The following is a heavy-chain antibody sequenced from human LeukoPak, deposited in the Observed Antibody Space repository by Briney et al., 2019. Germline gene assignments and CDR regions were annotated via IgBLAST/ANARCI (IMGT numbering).Heavy chain of an antibody. CDR2: ISAYNGNT. CDR3: ARDGESIAADY. J-gene: IGHJ4*02. D-gene: IGHD6-6*01. CDR1: GYTFTSYG. Sequence: GASVKVSCKASGYTFTSYGISWVRQAPGQGLEWMGWISAYNGNTNYAQKLQGRITMTTDTSTSTDYMELRSLRSDDTAVYYCARDGESIAADYWGQGTLVTVSS. V-gene: IGHV1-18*01.